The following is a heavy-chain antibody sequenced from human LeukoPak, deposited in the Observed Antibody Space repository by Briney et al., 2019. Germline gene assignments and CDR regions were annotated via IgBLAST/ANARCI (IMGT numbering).Heavy chain of an antibody. J-gene: IGHJ4*02. CDR1: GFTFSSFG. Sequence: GGSLRLSRAASGFTFSSFGMHWVHQAPGKGLEWVAVIWHDGSNKDYADSVKGRLAISRDNSKNTLYLEMNSLRAEDTAVYYCARDRWTYTYYFDYWGQGTLVTVSS. CDR3: ARDRWTYTYYFDY. CDR2: IWHDGSNK. D-gene: IGHD5-12*01. V-gene: IGHV3-33*01.